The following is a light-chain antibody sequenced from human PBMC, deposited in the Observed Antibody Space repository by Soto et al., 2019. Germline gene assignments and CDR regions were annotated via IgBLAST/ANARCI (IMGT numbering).Light chain of an antibody. CDR3: HQYNNWLALT. CDR1: QGIGDT. J-gene: IGKJ4*01. CDR2: DAS. V-gene: IGKV3-15*01. Sequence: EVVMMQSPATLSVSPGEGATVSCRASQGIGDTLAWYQQKPGQAPRLLIYDASTRATGIPVRFRGSGSGTEFTLTISSLQSEDSAVYYCHQYNNWLALTFGGGTKVDIK.